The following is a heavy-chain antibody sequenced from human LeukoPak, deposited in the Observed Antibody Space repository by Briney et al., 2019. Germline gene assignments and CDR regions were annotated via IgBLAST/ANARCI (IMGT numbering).Heavy chain of an antibody. Sequence: SETLSLTCTVSGGSIRSSYYYWGWIRQPPGKGLEWIGSIYDSESTYYDPSLKSRITISVDTSKNQFSLKLSSVTAADTAVYYCARAPYSSSSARHIDYWGQGTLITVSS. V-gene: IGHV4-39*07. CDR2: IYDSEST. CDR1: GGSIRSSYYY. CDR3: ARAPYSSSSARHIDY. D-gene: IGHD6-6*01. J-gene: IGHJ4*02.